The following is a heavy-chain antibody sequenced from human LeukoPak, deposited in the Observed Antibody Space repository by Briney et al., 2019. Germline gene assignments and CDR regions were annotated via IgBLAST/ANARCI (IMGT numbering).Heavy chain of an antibody. V-gene: IGHV5-51*01. CDR3: ARLRDGLGYCSGGSCYLTPNWFDP. CDR1: GYSFTSYW. D-gene: IGHD2-15*01. J-gene: IGHJ5*02. CDR2: IYPGDSDT. Sequence: GESLKISCKGSGYSFTSYWIGWVRQMPGKGLEWMGIIYPGDSDTRYSPSFQGQVTISADKSISPAYLQWSSLKASDTAMYYCARLRDGLGYCSGGSCYLTPNWFDPWGQGTLVTVSS.